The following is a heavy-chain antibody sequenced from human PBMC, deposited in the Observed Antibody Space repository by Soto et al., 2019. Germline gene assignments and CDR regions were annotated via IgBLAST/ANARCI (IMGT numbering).Heavy chain of an antibody. J-gene: IGHJ4*02. V-gene: IGHV3-7*03. CDR2: IKQDGSEK. D-gene: IGHD2-2*01. Sequence: GGSLRLSCAASGFTFSSYWMSWVRQAPGKGLEWVANIKQDGSEKYYVDSVKGRFTISRDNAKNSLYLQMNSLRAEDTAVYYCARGAIVVVPAAIGGFVDYWGQGTLVTVSS. CDR3: ARGAIVVVPAAIGGFVDY. CDR1: GFTFSSYW.